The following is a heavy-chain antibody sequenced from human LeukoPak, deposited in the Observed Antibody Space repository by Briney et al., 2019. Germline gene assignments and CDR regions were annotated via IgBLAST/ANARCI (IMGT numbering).Heavy chain of an antibody. CDR2: IIPTLGIA. CDR1: GGTFSSYA. D-gene: IGHD2-15*01. J-gene: IGHJ5*02. Sequence: ASVKVSCKASGGTFSSYAISWVRQAPGQGLEWMGRIIPTLGIANYAQKFQGRVTITADKSTSTAYMELSSLRSEDTAVYYCARVVVAATGWFDPWGQGTLVTVSS. CDR3: ARVVVAATGWFDP. V-gene: IGHV1-69*04.